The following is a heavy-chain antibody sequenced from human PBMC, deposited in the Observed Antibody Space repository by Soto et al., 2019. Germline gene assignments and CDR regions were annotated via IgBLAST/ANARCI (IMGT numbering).Heavy chain of an antibody. CDR3: ARDIKGSSYSFYYFDY. CDR1: GGSIISSSYY. J-gene: IGHJ4*02. Sequence: SETLSLTCTVSGGSIISSSYYWVWIRQPPGKGLEWIGSIYHSGSTYYNPSLKSRVTISVDTSKNQFSLKLSSVTAADTAVYYCARDIKGSSYSFYYFDYWGQGTLVTVSS. D-gene: IGHD1-26*01. V-gene: IGHV4-39*07. CDR2: IYHSGST.